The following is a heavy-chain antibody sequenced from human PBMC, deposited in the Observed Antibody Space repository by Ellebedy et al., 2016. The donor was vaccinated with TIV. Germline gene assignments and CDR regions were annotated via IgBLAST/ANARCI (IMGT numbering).Heavy chain of an antibody. CDR3: ARDVRADPAILTFGVRLFYGMDV. Sequence: AASVKVSCKASGYTFTSYGISWVRQAPGQGLEWMGWISAYNGNTNYAQKLQGRVTMTTDTSTSTAYMELRSLRSDDTAVYYCARDVRADPAILTFGVRLFYGMDVWGQGTTVTVSS. V-gene: IGHV1-18*01. CDR1: GYTFTSYG. CDR2: ISAYNGNT. J-gene: IGHJ6*02. D-gene: IGHD3-16*01.